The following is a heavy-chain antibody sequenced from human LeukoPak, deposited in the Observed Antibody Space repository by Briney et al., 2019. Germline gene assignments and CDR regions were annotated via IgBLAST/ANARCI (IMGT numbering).Heavy chain of an antibody. CDR3: ARSPHSYSSGWYYFDY. D-gene: IGHD6-19*01. CDR1: GFTFSNYI. Sequence: GGSLRLSCAASGFTFSNYIIHWVRQAPVKGLEWVAVISNDGNNEYYADSVKGRFTISRDNSKNTLYLQINSLRAKDTAVYYCARSPHSYSSGWYYFDYWGQGTLVTVSS. V-gene: IGHV3-30-3*01. CDR2: ISNDGNNE. J-gene: IGHJ4*02.